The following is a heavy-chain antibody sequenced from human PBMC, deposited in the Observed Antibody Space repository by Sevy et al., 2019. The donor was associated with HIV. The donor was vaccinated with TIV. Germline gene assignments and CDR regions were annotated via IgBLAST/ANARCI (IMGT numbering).Heavy chain of an antibody. CDR1: GFMFSSYG. CDR2: ISYDGENK. V-gene: IGHV3-30*18. Sequence: GGSLRLSCEVSGFMFSSYGMHWVRQAPGKGLEWVAVISYDGENKYQAYSVKGRFTISRDNSKNTLFLQINSLRHEDTAVYYCAKEGVVAAPMSPPYYYYGMDVWGQGTTVTVSS. J-gene: IGHJ6*02. CDR3: AKEGVVAAPMSPPYYYYGMDV. D-gene: IGHD2-15*01.